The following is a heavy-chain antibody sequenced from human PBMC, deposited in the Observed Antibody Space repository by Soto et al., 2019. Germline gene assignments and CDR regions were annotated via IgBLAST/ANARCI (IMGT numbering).Heavy chain of an antibody. V-gene: IGHV1-18*01. CDR2: ISAYNGNT. J-gene: IGHJ4*02. CDR1: GYTFTSYG. D-gene: IGHD3-16*02. Sequence: ASVKVSCKASGYTFTSYGISWVRQAPGQGLEWMGWISAYNGNTNYAQKLQGRVTMTTDTSTSTAYMELRSLRSDDTAVYYCARSRKTYYDYVSGSDRPRDCDYWGQGTLVAVYS. CDR3: ARSRKTYYDYVSGSDRPRDCDY.